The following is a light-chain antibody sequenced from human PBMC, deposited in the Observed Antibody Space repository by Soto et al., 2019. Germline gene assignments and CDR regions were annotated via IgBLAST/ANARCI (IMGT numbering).Light chain of an antibody. CDR2: GAS. CDR3: QQYGSSQYT. CDR1: QSVSSSY. Sequence: EIVLTQSPGTLSLSPGERATLSCRASQSVSSSYLAWYQQRPGQAPRLLIYGASSRATGIPDGFSGGGSATDFTLTISRLEPEDFAVYYCQQYGSSQYTFGQGTKLEIK. V-gene: IGKV3-20*01. J-gene: IGKJ2*01.